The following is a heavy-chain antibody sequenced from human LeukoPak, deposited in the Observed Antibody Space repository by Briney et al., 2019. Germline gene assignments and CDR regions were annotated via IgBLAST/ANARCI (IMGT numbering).Heavy chain of an antibody. D-gene: IGHD6-13*01. Sequence: PGRSLRLSCAASGFTFSSYGMHWVRQAPGKGLEWVAVISYDGSNKYYADSVKGRFTISRDNSKNTLYLQMNSLRAEDTAVYYCASSLPRYSSSWYLFNYWGQGILVTVSS. CDR3: ASSLPRYSSSWYLFNY. CDR1: GFTFSSYG. V-gene: IGHV3-30*03. J-gene: IGHJ4*02. CDR2: ISYDGSNK.